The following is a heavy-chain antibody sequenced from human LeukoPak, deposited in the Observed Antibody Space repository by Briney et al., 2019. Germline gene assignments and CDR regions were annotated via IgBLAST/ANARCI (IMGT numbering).Heavy chain of an antibody. Sequence: SETLPLTCTVSGGSISSYYWSWIRQPAGKGLEWIGRIYTSGSTNYNPSLKSRVTMSVDTSKNQFSLKLSSVTAADTAVYYCAGAYYYDSSGYYPPYWYFDLWGRGTLVTVSS. CDR2: IYTSGST. CDR1: GGSISSYY. V-gene: IGHV4-4*07. D-gene: IGHD3-22*01. CDR3: AGAYYYDSSGYYPPYWYFDL. J-gene: IGHJ2*01.